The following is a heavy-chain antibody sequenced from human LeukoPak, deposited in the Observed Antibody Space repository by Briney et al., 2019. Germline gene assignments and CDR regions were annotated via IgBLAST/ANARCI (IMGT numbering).Heavy chain of an antibody. J-gene: IGHJ4*02. CDR1: GFTFSIYG. CDR2: IWYDGSNK. Sequence: GGSLRLSCAAYGFTFSIYGMHWVRQAPGKGLEWVAVIWYDGSNKYYADSVKGRFTISRDNSKNTLYLQMNSLRAEDTAVYYCARDGRSSGTDYWGQGTLVTVSS. V-gene: IGHV3-33*01. CDR3: ARDGRSSGTDY. D-gene: IGHD3-22*01.